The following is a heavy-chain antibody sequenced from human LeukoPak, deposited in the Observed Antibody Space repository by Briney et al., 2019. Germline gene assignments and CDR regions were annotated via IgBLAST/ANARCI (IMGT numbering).Heavy chain of an antibody. CDR1: GYTFTGYY. Sequence: GASVKVSCKASGYTFTGYYMHWVRQAPGQGLEWMGWISAYNGNTNYAQKLQGRVTMTTDTSTSTAYMELRSLRSDDTAVYYCARGSIGELWGIAARPLDYWGQGTLVTVSS. V-gene: IGHV1-18*04. J-gene: IGHJ4*02. CDR2: ISAYNGNT. CDR3: ARGSIGELWGIAARPLDY. D-gene: IGHD6-6*01.